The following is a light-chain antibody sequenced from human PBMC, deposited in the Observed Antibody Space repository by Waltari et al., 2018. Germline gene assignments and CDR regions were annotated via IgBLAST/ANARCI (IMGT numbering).Light chain of an antibody. CDR3: QRGSNWPIYT. CDR1: HSVSNS. J-gene: IGKJ2*01. Sequence: EIVLTQSPATLSLSLGERATLSCRASHSVSNSLAWYHQTPGQAPRLLIYTASNRATGIPARFSGRGSGTDFTLTISSLGPEDFAVFYCQRGSNWPIYTFGQGTKLEIK. CDR2: TAS. V-gene: IGKV3-11*01.